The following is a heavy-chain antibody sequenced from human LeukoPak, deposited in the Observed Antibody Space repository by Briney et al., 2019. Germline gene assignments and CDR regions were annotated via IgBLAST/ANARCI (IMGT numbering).Heavy chain of an antibody. D-gene: IGHD6-6*01. J-gene: IGHJ5*02. Sequence: GGSLRLSCAASGFTFSSYSMAWVRQTPGKGLEWLSYISSSSKINYADSVKGRFTISRDNAKNSLYLQMNSLRDEDTAVYYCARSANPGVHDFDPWGQGTLVTVSS. CDR2: ISSSSKI. V-gene: IGHV3-48*02. CDR1: GFTFSSYS. CDR3: ARSANPGVHDFDP.